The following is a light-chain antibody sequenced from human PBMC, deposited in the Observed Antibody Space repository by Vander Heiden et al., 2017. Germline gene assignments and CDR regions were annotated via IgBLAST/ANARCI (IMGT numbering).Light chain of an antibody. J-gene: IGKJ4*01. CDR2: DAS. CDR1: QSVSSY. Sequence: EIGFTQSPATLSFAPGERATLSCRASQSVSSYLAWYQQKPGQAPRLLIYDASNRATGIPARFSGSGSGTDFTLTISSLEPEDFAVYYCQQRRNWAPLTFGGGTKVEIK. V-gene: IGKV3-11*01. CDR3: QQRRNWAPLT.